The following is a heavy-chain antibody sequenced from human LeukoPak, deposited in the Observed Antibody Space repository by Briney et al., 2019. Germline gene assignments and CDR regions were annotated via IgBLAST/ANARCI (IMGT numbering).Heavy chain of an antibody. CDR1: GFTFSSYG. Sequence: PGGSLRLSCAASGFTFSSYGMHWVRQAPGKGLEWVAVIWYGGSNKYYADSVKGRFTISRDNSKNTLYLQMNSLRAEDTAVYYCAMTYQLLYGHDAFDIWGQGTMVTVSS. V-gene: IGHV3-33*08. D-gene: IGHD2-2*02. CDR3: AMTYQLLYGHDAFDI. J-gene: IGHJ3*02. CDR2: IWYGGSNK.